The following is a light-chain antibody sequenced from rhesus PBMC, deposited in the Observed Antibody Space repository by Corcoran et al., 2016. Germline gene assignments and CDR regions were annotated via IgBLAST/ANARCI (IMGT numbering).Light chain of an antibody. Sequence: DIQMHQSPSSLSASVGNTVTITFRASQYISICLAWYHQMQGKAPKLLIYKASSLESGVPSRFSGTGSGTEFTLTISRLQSEDFATDYCEQYNSRPWTFGQGTKVDIK. J-gene: IGKJ1*01. CDR2: KAS. CDR1: QYISIC. CDR3: EQYNSRPWT. V-gene: IGKV1-22*01.